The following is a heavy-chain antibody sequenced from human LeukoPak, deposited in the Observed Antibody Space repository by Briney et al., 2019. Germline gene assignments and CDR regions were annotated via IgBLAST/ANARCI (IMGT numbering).Heavy chain of an antibody. Sequence: HPGGSLGLSCAASGFTLSNYGMHWVRQAPGKGLERVAFLRRDGSDKYYADSVKGRFTISRGNSKNTVYLQMNSLRPEDTAVYYCAKDHSQNFDYWGQGTLVTVSS. J-gene: IGHJ4*02. CDR1: GFTLSNYG. V-gene: IGHV3-30*02. CDR3: AKDHSQNFDY. CDR2: LRRDGSDK. D-gene: IGHD5-18*01.